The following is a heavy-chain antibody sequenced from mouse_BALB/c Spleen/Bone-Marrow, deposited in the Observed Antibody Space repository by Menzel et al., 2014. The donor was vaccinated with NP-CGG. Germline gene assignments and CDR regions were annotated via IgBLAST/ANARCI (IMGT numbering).Heavy chain of an antibody. V-gene: IGHV10-1*02. J-gene: IGHJ3*01. CDR1: GFTFNTYA. CDR3: VRRDSSGYWFAY. CDR2: IRSKSNNYAT. Sequence: EAQLVESGGGLVQPKGSLKLSCAASGFTFNTYAMNWVRQAPGKGLEWVARIRSKSNNYATYYADSVKDRFTISRDDSQSMLYLQMNNLKTEDTAMYYCVRRDSSGYWFAYWGQGTLVAVSA. D-gene: IGHD3-2*01.